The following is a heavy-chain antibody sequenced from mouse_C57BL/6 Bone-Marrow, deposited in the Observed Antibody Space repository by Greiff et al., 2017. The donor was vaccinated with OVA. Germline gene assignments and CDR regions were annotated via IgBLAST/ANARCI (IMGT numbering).Heavy chain of an antibody. J-gene: IGHJ2*01. CDR3: ARNRYYYGSLYYFDY. D-gene: IGHD1-1*01. CDR1: GYTFTSYW. V-gene: IGHV1-55*01. CDR2: IYPGSGST. Sequence: QVQLQQPGAELVKPGASVKMSCKASGYTFTSYWITWVKQRPGQGLEWIGDIYPGSGSTNYNEKFKSKATLTVDTSSSTAYMQLISLTSEDSAVYYCARNRYYYGSLYYFDYWGQGTTLTVSS.